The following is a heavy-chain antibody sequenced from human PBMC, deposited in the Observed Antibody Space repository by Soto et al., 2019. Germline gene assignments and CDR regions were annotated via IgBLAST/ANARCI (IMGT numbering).Heavy chain of an antibody. CDR1: GYTFTSYG. CDR2: ISAYNGNT. V-gene: IGHV1-18*01. D-gene: IGHD6-13*01. Sequence: QVQLLQSGAEVKKPGASVKVSCKASGYTFTSYGISWVRQAPGQGLEWMGWISAYNGNTNYAQKLQGRVTMTTDTSTSTAYMELRSLRSDDTAVYYCARDRLRIAAAGTGLWFDPWGQGTLVTVSS. CDR3: ARDRLRIAAAGTGLWFDP. J-gene: IGHJ5*02.